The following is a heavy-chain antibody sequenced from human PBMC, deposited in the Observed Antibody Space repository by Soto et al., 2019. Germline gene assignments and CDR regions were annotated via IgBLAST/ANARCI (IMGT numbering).Heavy chain of an antibody. J-gene: IGHJ4*02. V-gene: IGHV4-61*05. Sequence: SETLYHTCTVSGGSTSSNCPNWVWEHQRPGEELEWIGYIYYSGSTNYNPSLKSRVTISVDTSKNQFSLKLSSVTAADTAVYYCARRRESYDILTGYRRYYFDYWRQGSLVTVSS. CDR2: IYYSGST. CDR3: ARRRESYDILTGYRRYYFDY. D-gene: IGHD3-9*01. CDR1: GGSTSSNCPN.